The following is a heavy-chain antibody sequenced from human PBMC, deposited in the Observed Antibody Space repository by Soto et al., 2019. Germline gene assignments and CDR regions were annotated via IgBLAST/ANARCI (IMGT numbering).Heavy chain of an antibody. D-gene: IGHD3-22*01. J-gene: IGHJ4*02. CDR3: ARHFKGYDSSGFYFXY. Sequence: PSETLSLTCTVSGVSISSGGYYWSRIRQHPGKGLEWIGYIYYSGSTYYNPSLKSRVTISVDTSKNQFSLRLSSVTAADTAVYYCARHFKGYDSSGFYFXYWGQGTLVTVSS. CDR2: IYYSGST. CDR1: GVSISSGGYY. V-gene: IGHV4-31*03.